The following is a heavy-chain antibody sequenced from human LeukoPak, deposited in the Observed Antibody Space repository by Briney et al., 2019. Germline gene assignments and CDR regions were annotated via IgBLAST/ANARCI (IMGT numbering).Heavy chain of an antibody. CDR2: IYYSGYT. Sequence: SETLSLTCTVSGGSISSYYWSWIRQPPGKGLEWIGYIYYSGYTNYNPSLNSRVTMSVDTSKNQFSLKLSSVTAADTAVYYCARSRIVLADSLDPWGQGTLVTVSS. J-gene: IGHJ5*02. V-gene: IGHV4-59*12. CDR1: GGSISSYY. CDR3: ARSRIVLADSLDP. D-gene: IGHD6-19*01.